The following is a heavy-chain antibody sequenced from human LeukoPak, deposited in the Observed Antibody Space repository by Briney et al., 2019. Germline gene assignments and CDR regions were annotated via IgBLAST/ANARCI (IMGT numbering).Heavy chain of an antibody. J-gene: IGHJ5*02. Sequence: SETLSLTCTVSGGSIFSGDYYWNWIRQPPGKGLEWIGYIYYNGITYYNPSRESRDTISVDTSKNQFSLKLSSVTAADTAVYYCARGDYHDGAGYLDHWGQGTLVPVSS. CDR1: GGSIFSGDYY. D-gene: IGHD3-22*01. CDR3: ARGDYHDGAGYLDH. CDR2: IYYNGIT. V-gene: IGHV4-30-4*01.